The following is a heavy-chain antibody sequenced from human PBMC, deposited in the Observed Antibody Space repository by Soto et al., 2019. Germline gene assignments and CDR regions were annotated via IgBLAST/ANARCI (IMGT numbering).Heavy chain of an antibody. D-gene: IGHD4-17*01. Sequence: QVQLVQSGAEVKKPGSSVKVSCKASGVTFSSYAISWVRQAPGQGLEWMGEFISIFGTANYAQKFQGRVTITAVEATSTAYMDPSSLRSEDTAVYYCARQEDDGGYGPSWFDPWGQGTLVTVSS. V-gene: IGHV1-69*12. CDR2: FISIFGTA. CDR3: ARQEDDGGYGPSWFDP. CDR1: GVTFSSYA. J-gene: IGHJ5*02.